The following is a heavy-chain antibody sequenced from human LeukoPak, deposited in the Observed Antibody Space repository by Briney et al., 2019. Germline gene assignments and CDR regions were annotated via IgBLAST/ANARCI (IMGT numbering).Heavy chain of an antibody. CDR1: GFTFSNYW. V-gene: IGHV3-7*03. CDR3: AKGRAAAGIDYFDY. Sequence: GGSLRLSCAASGFTFSNYWMTWFRQTPGKDLEWVGNIKYDGSEKYYVDSVKGRFTISRDNAKNSLYLQMNSLRAEDMALYYCAKGRAAAGIDYFDYWGQGTLVTVSS. D-gene: IGHD6-13*01. J-gene: IGHJ4*02. CDR2: IKYDGSEK.